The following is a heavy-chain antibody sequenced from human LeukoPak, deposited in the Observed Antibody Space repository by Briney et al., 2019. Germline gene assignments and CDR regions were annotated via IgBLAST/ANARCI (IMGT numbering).Heavy chain of an antibody. V-gene: IGHV3-11*06. Sequence: PGGSLRLSCAASGFPFSDYYMSWIRQAPGRGLEWVSSISRSSHYIYYADSLKGRFTVSRDNAENSLYLQMNNLRAEDTAVYYCAREDSFWDAFDIWGPGTMVTVSS. CDR2: ISRSSHYI. CDR3: AREDSFWDAFDI. J-gene: IGHJ3*02. CDR1: GFPFSDYY. D-gene: IGHD3-3*01.